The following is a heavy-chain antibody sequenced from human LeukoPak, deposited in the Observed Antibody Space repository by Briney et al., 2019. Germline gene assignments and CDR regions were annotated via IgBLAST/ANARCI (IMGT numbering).Heavy chain of an antibody. CDR2: ISAYNGNT. CDR1: GYTFTSYG. CDR3: ARDSYDILPGYYNPGFDY. J-gene: IGHJ4*02. V-gene: IGHV1-18*01. Sequence: GASVKVSCKASGYTFTSYGLSWVGQAPGHGLEGMGWISAYNGNTNYAQKLQGRVTMTTDTSTSTAYMELRSLRSDDTAVYSCARDSYDILPGYYNPGFDYWGQGTLVTVSS. D-gene: IGHD3-9*01.